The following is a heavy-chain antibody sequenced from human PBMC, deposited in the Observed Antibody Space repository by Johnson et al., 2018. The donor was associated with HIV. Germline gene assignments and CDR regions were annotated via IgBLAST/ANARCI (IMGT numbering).Heavy chain of an antibody. CDR3: ARDGQVYYNFWISSLAFDI. CDR2: ISYDGSNK. D-gene: IGHD3-3*01. V-gene: IGHV3-30-3*01. Sequence: QVQLVESGGDVVQPGRSLRLSCAASGFTFSSYGIHWVRQAPGKGLEWVAVISYDGSNKYYADSVKGRFPIPRDNSKNTLFLQMNSLRAEDTAVYYCARDGQVYYNFWISSLAFDIWGQGTMVTVSS. J-gene: IGHJ3*02. CDR1: GFTFSSYG.